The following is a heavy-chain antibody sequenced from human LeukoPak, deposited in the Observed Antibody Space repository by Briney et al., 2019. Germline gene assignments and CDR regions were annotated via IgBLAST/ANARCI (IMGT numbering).Heavy chain of an antibody. Sequence: PGRSLRLSCAASGFTFSSYAMHWVRQAPGKGLEWVAVISYDGSNKYYADSVKGRFTISSDNSKNTLYLQMNSLRAEDTAVYYCARDGVDFWSGYYPNYFDYWGQGTLVTVSS. D-gene: IGHD3-3*01. J-gene: IGHJ4*02. CDR3: ARDGVDFWSGYYPNYFDY. CDR2: ISYDGSNK. V-gene: IGHV3-30-3*01. CDR1: GFTFSSYA.